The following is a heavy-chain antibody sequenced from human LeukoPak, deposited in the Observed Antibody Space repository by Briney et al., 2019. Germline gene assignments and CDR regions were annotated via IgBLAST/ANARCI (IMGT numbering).Heavy chain of an antibody. CDR3: ARGYSGYDYYFDY. V-gene: IGHV3-21*01. CDR1: GFPFSSYS. CDR2: ISSSSSYI. D-gene: IGHD5-12*01. J-gene: IGHJ4*02. Sequence: PGGSLRLSCAASGFPFSSYSMNWVRQAPGKGLEWVSSISSSSSYIYYADSVKGRFTISRDNAKNSLYLQMNSLRAEDTAVYYCARGYSGYDYYFDYWGQGTLVTVSS.